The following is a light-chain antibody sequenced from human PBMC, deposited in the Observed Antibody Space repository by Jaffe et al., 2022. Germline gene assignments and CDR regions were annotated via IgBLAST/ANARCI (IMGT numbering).Light chain of an antibody. CDR1: QSISSY. CDR2: AAS. Sequence: DIQMTQSPSSLSASVGDRVTITCRASQSISSYLNWYQQKPGKAPKLLIYAASSLHSGVPSRFSGSGSGTDFTLTISSLQPEDFATYYCQESYNTLSLTFGGGTKVEIK. V-gene: IGKV1-39*01. CDR3: QESYNTLSLT. J-gene: IGKJ4*01.